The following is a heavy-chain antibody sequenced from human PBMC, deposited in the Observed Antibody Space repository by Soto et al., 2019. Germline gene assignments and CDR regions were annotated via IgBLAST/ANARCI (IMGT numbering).Heavy chain of an antibody. V-gene: IGHV4-34*01. Sequence: SETLSLTCAVFGGSFSSYYWSWIRQPPGKGLGWIGEISHSGNTNYNPSLKSRVTISIDTSKNQFSLKLSSVTAADTAVYYCARWPRLPDSSGDYFYYSMDVWGQGTTVTVSS. D-gene: IGHD3-22*01. CDR2: ISHSGNT. CDR1: GGSFSSYY. CDR3: ARWPRLPDSSGDYFYYSMDV. J-gene: IGHJ6*02.